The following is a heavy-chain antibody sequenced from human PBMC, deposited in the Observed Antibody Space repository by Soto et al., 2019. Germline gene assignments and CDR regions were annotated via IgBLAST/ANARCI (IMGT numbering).Heavy chain of an antibody. CDR3: VTGDAWRIPVAY. CDR2: IYYTGTT. V-gene: IGHV4-31*03. D-gene: IGHD2-15*01. Sequence: KASETLSLTCTVSGGSVNSGGYYWSWIRQHPATGLEWIGHIYYTGTTYYNPSLKSRVSISLDTSNNQFSLWLTSVTAADTAVYYCVTGDAWRIPVAYWGQGALVTVSS. J-gene: IGHJ4*02. CDR1: GGSVNSGGYY.